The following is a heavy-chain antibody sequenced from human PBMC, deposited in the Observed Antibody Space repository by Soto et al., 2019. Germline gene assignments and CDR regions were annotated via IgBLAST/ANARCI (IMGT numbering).Heavy chain of an antibody. Sequence: GASVKVSCKVSGYTFTSYYMHWVRQAPGQGLEWMGIINPSGGSTSYAQKFQGRVTMTRDTSTSTVYMELSSLRSEDTAVYYCARELGSGSYMLNYYYYGMDVWGQGTTVTVSS. J-gene: IGHJ6*02. CDR3: ARELGSGSYMLNYYYYGMDV. CDR2: INPSGGST. CDR1: GYTFTSYY. V-gene: IGHV1-46*01. D-gene: IGHD3-10*01.